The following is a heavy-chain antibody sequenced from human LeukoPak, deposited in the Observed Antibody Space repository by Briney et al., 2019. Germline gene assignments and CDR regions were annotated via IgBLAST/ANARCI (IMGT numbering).Heavy chain of an antibody. J-gene: IGHJ4*02. D-gene: IGHD3-9*01. V-gene: IGHV3-21*01. CDR1: GFTFSSYS. CDR2: ISSSSSYI. CDR3: ARVDILTGYYFDY. Sequence: GGSLRLSCAASGFTFSSYSMNWVRQAPGKGLEWVSSISSSSSYIYYADSVKGRFTISRDNAKNSLYLQMNSLRAGDTAVYYCARVDILTGYYFDYWGQGTLVTVSS.